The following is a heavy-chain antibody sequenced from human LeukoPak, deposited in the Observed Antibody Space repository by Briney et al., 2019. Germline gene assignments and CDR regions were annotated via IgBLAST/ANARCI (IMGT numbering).Heavy chain of an antibody. J-gene: IGHJ4*02. V-gene: IGHV4-4*07. CDR2: IHTSGST. D-gene: IGHD6-19*01. CDR3: ARRDFSSGWSFDY. Sequence: PSETLSLTCTVSGGSRSNYQWTWIRQPAGKGLEWIGQIHTSGSTNYNPPLKSRVTMSVDTSENQVSLTIRSVTAADTAVYYCARRDFSSGWSFDYWGQGTLVTVSS. CDR1: GGSRSNYQ.